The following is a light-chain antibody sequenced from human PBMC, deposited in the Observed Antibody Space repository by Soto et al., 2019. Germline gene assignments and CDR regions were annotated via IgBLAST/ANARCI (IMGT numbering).Light chain of an antibody. J-gene: IGKJ1*01. V-gene: IGKV3-20*01. CDR3: QQYDTFPRT. CDR2: GAS. CDR1: QSLSSNY. Sequence: EIVLTQSPGTLSLSPGDRATLSCRASQSLSSNYLAWYQQKRGQAPRLLIYGASNRATDIPDRFSGSGSGTEFALTITRLEPADFAVYFCQQYDTFPRTFGQGTKVE.